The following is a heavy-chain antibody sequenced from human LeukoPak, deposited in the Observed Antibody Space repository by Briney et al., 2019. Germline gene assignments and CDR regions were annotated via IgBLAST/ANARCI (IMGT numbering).Heavy chain of an antibody. D-gene: IGHD4-17*01. CDR3: AKDFSAVRNYGYWRFDP. CDR1: GFTFSNYA. Sequence: GGSLRLSCAASGFTFSNYAMKWVRQAPGRGLEWGSAISGSGDYSNSADSVKGRFTISRDNSENTLYLQMNSLRAEDTGVYYCAKDFSAVRNYGYWRFDPWGQGTLVTVSS. J-gene: IGHJ5*02. V-gene: IGHV3-23*01. CDR2: ISGSGDYS.